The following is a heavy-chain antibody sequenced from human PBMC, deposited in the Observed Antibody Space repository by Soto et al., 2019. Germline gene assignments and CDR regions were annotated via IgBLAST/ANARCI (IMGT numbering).Heavy chain of an antibody. Sequence: GASVKVSCKTSGYNFRGYNVNWVRQVPGQGLEWLGWISPYNGKTKYVQKFQGRVTLTADKSTSTAYMELSSLRSEDTAVYYCAREDGIAARSAHAFDIWGQGTMVTVSS. D-gene: IGHD6-6*01. CDR1: GYNFRGYN. V-gene: IGHV1-18*01. J-gene: IGHJ3*02. CDR2: ISPYNGKT. CDR3: AREDGIAARSAHAFDI.